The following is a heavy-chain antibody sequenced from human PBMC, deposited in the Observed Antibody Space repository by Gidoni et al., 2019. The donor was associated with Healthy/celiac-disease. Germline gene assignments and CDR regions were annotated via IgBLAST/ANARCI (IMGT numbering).Heavy chain of an antibody. Sequence: IGSIYYSGSTYYNPSLKSRVTISVDTSKNQFSLKLSSVTAADTAVYYCARYSGSYYFSDYWGQGTLVTVSS. CDR2: IYYSGST. CDR3: ARYSGSYYFSDY. D-gene: IGHD1-26*01. V-gene: IGHV4-39*01. J-gene: IGHJ4*02.